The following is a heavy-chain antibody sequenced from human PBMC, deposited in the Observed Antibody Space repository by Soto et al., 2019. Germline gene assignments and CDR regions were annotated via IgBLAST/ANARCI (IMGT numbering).Heavy chain of an antibody. Sequence: SETLSLTCAVYGGSFSGYYWSWIRQPPGKGLEWIGEINHSGSTNYNPSLKSRVAISVDTSKNQFSLKLSSVTAADTAVYYCARGPLGLLWFGAPPPVGGMDVWGQGTTVTVSS. CDR3: ARGPLGLLWFGAPPPVGGMDV. CDR2: INHSGST. D-gene: IGHD3-10*01. J-gene: IGHJ6*02. V-gene: IGHV4-34*01. CDR1: GGSFSGYY.